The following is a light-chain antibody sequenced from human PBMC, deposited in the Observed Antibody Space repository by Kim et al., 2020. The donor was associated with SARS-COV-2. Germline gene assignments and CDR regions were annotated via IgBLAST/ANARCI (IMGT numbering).Light chain of an antibody. V-gene: IGKV1-16*01. CDR2: GVS. Sequence: ASVGDKGTITCRASQAIGEDLAWFQQKPGKAPKSLIYGVSNLQPGVPSTFSGSESGTEFTLTISNVQPEDFATYFCQQYHDYPLTFGGGTKVDIK. J-gene: IGKJ4*01. CDR3: QQYHDYPLT. CDR1: QAIGED.